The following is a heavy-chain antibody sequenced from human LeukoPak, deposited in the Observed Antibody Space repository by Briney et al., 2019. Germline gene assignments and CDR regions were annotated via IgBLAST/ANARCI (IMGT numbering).Heavy chain of an antibody. CDR1: GYTFTVYY. V-gene: IGHV1-2*02. CDR3: ARDEDSSGWYPDY. J-gene: IGHJ4*02. D-gene: IGHD6-19*01. Sequence: GASVKVSCKVSGYTFTVYYMHWVRHAPGQGLESMGWINPNSGGTNYAQKFQGRVTMTRDTSISTAYMELSRLRSDDTAVYYCARDEDSSGWYPDYWGQGTLVTVSS. CDR2: INPNSGGT.